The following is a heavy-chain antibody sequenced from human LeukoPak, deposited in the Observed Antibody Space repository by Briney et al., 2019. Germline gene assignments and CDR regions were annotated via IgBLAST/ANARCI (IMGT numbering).Heavy chain of an antibody. D-gene: IGHD3-22*01. CDR3: ARGPNYYDSSGFNY. CDR1: GGSIRSGGYY. Sequence: PSQTLSLTCPVSGGSIRSGGYYWSWTRQHPGKGLEWIGYIHYSGSTYYNPSLKSRVTISVDTSKNQFSLKLSSVAAADTAVYYCARGPNYYDSSGFNYWGQGSLVTVSS. J-gene: IGHJ4*02. V-gene: IGHV4-31*03. CDR2: IHYSGST.